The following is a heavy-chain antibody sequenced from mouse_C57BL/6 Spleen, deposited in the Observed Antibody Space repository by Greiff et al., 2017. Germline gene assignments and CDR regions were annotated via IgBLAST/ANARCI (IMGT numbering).Heavy chain of an antibody. CDR3: ARRYGRSYVWYFDV. J-gene: IGHJ1*03. D-gene: IGHD1-1*01. CDR2: INPGSGGP. CDR1: GYAFTNYL. Sequence: VQLQQSGAELVRPGTSVKVSCKASGYAFTNYLIEWVKQRPGQGLEWIGVINPGSGGPNHNEKFTGKATLTADKSSSTAYMQLSSRTSEDSAVEVWARRYGRSYVWYFDVWGTGTTVTVSS. V-gene: IGHV1-54*01.